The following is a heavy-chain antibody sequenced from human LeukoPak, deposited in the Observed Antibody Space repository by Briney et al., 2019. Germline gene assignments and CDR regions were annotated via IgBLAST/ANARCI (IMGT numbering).Heavy chain of an antibody. V-gene: IGHV4-39*01. CDR1: RGSVNTDSFY. CDR2: IDYVGNT. D-gene: IGHD1-26*01. Sequence: SETLSLTCTASRGSVNTDSFYWDWIRQTPGKGLEWIGNIDYVGNTNYNPSLKSRVTISIDTSKNLFSLKLHSVTAADTSLYYCTRSGSYYRRGASDIWGRGTMVVVSS. CDR3: TRSGSYYRRGASDI. J-gene: IGHJ3*02.